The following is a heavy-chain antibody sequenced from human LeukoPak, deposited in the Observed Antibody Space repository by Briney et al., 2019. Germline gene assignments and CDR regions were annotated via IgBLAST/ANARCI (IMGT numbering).Heavy chain of an antibody. Sequence: GGSLRLSCAASGFTFSSYAMHWVRQAPGKGLEWEAVISYDGSNKYYADSVKGRFTISRDNSKNTLYLQMNSLRAEDTAVYYCARDSSYDILTGYLDYWGQGTLVTVSS. J-gene: IGHJ4*02. CDR1: GFTFSSYA. CDR3: ARDSSYDILTGYLDY. CDR2: ISYDGSNK. D-gene: IGHD3-9*01. V-gene: IGHV3-30-3*01.